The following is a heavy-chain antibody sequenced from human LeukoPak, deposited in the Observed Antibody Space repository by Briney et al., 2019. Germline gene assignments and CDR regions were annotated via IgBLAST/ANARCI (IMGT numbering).Heavy chain of an antibody. CDR2: IDPSDSYT. CDR1: GYSFTSYW. CDR3: ARGYCSSTSCQGSSYYYYGMDV. Sequence: GESLKISCKGSGYSFTSYWISWVRQMPGKGLEWMGRIDPSDSYTNYSPSFQGHVTISADKPISTAYLQWSSLKASDTAMYHCARGYCSSTSCQGSSYYYYGMDVWGKGTTVTVSS. V-gene: IGHV5-10-1*01. D-gene: IGHD2-2*01. J-gene: IGHJ6*04.